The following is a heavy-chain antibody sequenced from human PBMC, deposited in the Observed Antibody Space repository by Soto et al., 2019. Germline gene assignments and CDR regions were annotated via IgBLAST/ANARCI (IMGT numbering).Heavy chain of an antibody. D-gene: IGHD6-19*01. Sequence: QITLKESGPTLVKPTQTLTLTCTFSGFSLSSTRMAVGWIRQPPGKALEWLALIYWDADKRYSPFLKSRLTITKDTSKNQVVLTLSNMDPLDTARYYCAHIVVAGLGYYFDYWGQGTLVTISS. CDR1: GFSLSSTRMA. J-gene: IGHJ4*02. V-gene: IGHV2-5*02. CDR2: IYWDADK. CDR3: AHIVVAGLGYYFDY.